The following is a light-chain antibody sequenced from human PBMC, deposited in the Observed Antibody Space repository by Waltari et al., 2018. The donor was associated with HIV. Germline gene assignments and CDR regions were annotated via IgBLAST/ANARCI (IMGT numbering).Light chain of an antibody. Sequence: NFMLAQPHSVSGSPGKTVTMSCTRSSGSLASNFVQWHRQRPDSSPTILIYEDNQRPSESPYRFSGSIYSSANSASLTISGLKTEDEADYYCQSYDSSNQWVFGGGTKLTVL. V-gene: IGLV6-57*01. J-gene: IGLJ3*02. CDR1: SGSLASNF. CDR2: EDN. CDR3: QSYDSSNQWV.